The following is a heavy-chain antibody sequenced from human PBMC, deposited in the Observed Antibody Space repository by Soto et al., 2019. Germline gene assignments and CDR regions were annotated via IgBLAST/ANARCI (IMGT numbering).Heavy chain of an antibody. Sequence: PSETLSLTCTVSGGSISSGGYYWSWIRQHPGKGLEWIGYIYYSGSTYYNPSLKSRVTISVDTSKNQFSLKLSSVTAADTAVYYCARDSAYYYDSSGMRVDYGMDVWGQGTTVTVSS. J-gene: IGHJ6*02. CDR1: GGSISSGGYY. V-gene: IGHV4-31*03. CDR3: ARDSAYYYDSSGMRVDYGMDV. D-gene: IGHD3-22*01. CDR2: IYYSGST.